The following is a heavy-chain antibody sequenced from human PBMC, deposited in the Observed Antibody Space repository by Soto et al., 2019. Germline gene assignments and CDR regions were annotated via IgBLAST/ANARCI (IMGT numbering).Heavy chain of an antibody. D-gene: IGHD2-15*01. CDR3: ARDYRVGGSPGYYYYYMDV. CDR1: GCSISSGGYY. V-gene: IGHV4-31*03. CDR2: IYYSGST. J-gene: IGHJ6*03. Sequence: SETLSLTCTVSGCSISSGGYYWSWIRQHPGKGLEWIGYIYYSGSTYYNPSLKSRVTISVDTSKNQFSLKLSSVTAADTAVYYCARDYRVGGSPGYYYYYMDVWGKGTTVTVSS.